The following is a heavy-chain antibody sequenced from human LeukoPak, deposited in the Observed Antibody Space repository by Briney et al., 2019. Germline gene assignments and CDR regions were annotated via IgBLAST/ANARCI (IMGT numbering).Heavy chain of an antibody. Sequence: SETLSLTCTVSIGSLNSYFWTWVRQPAGKGLEWIGRVSDTGRAYYNPSLKSRVTISVDTSKNQFSLKLSSVTAADTAVYYCARGVGYSDYWGQGTLVTVSS. CDR3: ARGVGYSDY. D-gene: IGHD5-18*01. CDR1: IGSLNSYF. CDR2: VSDTGRA. V-gene: IGHV4-4*07. J-gene: IGHJ4*02.